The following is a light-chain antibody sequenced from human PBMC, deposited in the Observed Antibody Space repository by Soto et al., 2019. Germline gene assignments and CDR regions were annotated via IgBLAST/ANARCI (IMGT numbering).Light chain of an antibody. CDR1: SSNIGSNT. CDR2: SNN. V-gene: IGLV1-44*01. Sequence: QAVVTQPPSASGTPGQRVTISCSGSSSNIGSNTVSWYQHLPGTAPKLLMYSNNQRPSGVPDRFSGSKSGTSASLVISGLQSEDEADYYCVAWDDSLNGVVFGGGTKVTVL. J-gene: IGLJ2*01. CDR3: VAWDDSLNGVV.